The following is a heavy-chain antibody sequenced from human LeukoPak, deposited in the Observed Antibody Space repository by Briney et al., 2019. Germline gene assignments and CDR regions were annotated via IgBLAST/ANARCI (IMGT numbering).Heavy chain of an antibody. J-gene: IGHJ4*02. D-gene: IGHD5-18*01. CDR2: IKSDGSRT. Sequence: GGSLRLSCAASGFTFSNYWMHWVRQAPGKGLVWVSRIKSDGSRTDYADSVKGRFTISRDNAKNTLYLQMNSLRAEDTAVYYCAKDRGYSYGISEYWGQGTLVTVSS. V-gene: IGHV3-74*01. CDR1: GFTFSNYW. CDR3: AKDRGYSYGISEY.